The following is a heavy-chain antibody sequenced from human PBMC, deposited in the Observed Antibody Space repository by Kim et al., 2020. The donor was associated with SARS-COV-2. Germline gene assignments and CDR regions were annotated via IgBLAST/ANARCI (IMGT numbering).Heavy chain of an antibody. D-gene: IGHD6-13*01. J-gene: IGHJ4*02. CDR1: GGSISSSSYY. CDR3: ARGGSSWYSFDY. Sequence: SETLSLTCTVSGGSISSSSYYWGWIRQPPGKGLEWIGSIYYSGSTYYNPSLKSRVTISVDTSKNQFSLKLSSVTAADTAVYYCARGGSSWYSFDYCGQGT. CDR2: IYYSGST. V-gene: IGHV4-39*07.